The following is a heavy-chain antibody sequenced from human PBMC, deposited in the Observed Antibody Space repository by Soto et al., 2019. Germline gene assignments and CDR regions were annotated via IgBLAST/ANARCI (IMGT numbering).Heavy chain of an antibody. CDR1: GYSFTSYW. J-gene: IGHJ6*02. CDR3: ARQWIQLPLGGGMDV. D-gene: IGHD5-18*01. Sequence: GESLKISCKGSGYSFTSYWIGWVRQMPGKGLEWMGIIYPGDSDTRYSPSFEGQVTISADKSISTAYLQWSSLKASDTAMYYCARQWIQLPLGGGMDVWGQGTTVTVSS. V-gene: IGHV5-51*01. CDR2: IYPGDSDT.